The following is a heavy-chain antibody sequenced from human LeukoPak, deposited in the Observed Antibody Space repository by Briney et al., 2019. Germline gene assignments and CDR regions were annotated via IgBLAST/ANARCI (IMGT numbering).Heavy chain of an antibody. J-gene: IGHJ6*02. CDR1: GFTFSSYA. CDR3: AKGGSSPYYYYYGMDV. Sequence: GGSLRLSCAASGFTFSSYAMSWVRQAPGKGLEWVSAISGSGGSTYYADSVKGRFTISRDNSKNTLYLQMNSLRAEDTAVYYCAKGGSSPYYYYYGMDVWGQGTTVTVPS. D-gene: IGHD6-13*01. CDR2: ISGSGGST. V-gene: IGHV3-23*01.